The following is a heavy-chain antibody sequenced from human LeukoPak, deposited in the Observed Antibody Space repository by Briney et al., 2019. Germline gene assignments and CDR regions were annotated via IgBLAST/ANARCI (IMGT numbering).Heavy chain of an antibody. J-gene: IGHJ4*02. CDR2: IIPIFGTA. D-gene: IGHD2-15*01. CDR1: GYTFTSYD. CDR3: ARGPLGYCSGGSCYSGLDY. V-gene: IGHV1-69*13. Sequence: SVKVSCKASGYTFTSYDINWVRQATGQGLEWMGGIIPIFGTANYAQKFQGRVTITADESTSTAYMELSSLRSEDTAVYYCARGPLGYCSGGSCYSGLDYWGQGTLVTVSS.